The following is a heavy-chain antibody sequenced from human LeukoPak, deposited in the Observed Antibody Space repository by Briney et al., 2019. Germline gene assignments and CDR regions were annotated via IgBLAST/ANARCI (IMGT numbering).Heavy chain of an antibody. CDR1: GFTFSDYY. CDR3: AGVNYWNYPF. J-gene: IGHJ4*02. Sequence: GGSLRLSCAASGFTFSDYYMTWIRQTPGKGLEWVSYISDTARTKSYADSVKGRFTITRDNAKNSLYLQMNSLRVEDTAVYYCAGVNYWNYPFWGQGTLVTVSS. V-gene: IGHV3-11*04. CDR2: ISDTARTK. D-gene: IGHD1-7*01.